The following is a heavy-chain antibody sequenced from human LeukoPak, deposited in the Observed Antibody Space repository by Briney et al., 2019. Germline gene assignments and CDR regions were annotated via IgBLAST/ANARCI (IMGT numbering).Heavy chain of an antibody. V-gene: IGHV4-34*01. CDR1: GGSFSGYY. CDR2: INHSGST. CDR3: AKSGGFRRPYYYYYMDV. Sequence: SETLSLTCAVYGGSFSGYYWSWIRQPPGKGLEWIGEINHSGSTYYNPSLRSRVTISLDTSKNQFSLKLTSVTAADTAVYYCAKSGGFRRPYYYYYMDVWGKGTSVSVSS. D-gene: IGHD2-15*01. J-gene: IGHJ6*03.